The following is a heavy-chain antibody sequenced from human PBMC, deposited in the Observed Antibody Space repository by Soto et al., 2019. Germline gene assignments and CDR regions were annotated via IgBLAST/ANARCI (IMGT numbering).Heavy chain of an antibody. J-gene: IGHJ4*02. V-gene: IGHV3-30*04. CDR1: GFIFRNYA. CDR2: ISYDERNI. Sequence: QVELVESGGGLVQPGTSLRLSCAASGFIFRNYAMHWVRQAPGKGLEWVADISYDERNIHYPDSVKGRFTISIDNSKNTLFLQMNNLRPEDTAVYYCARDSWGFDCWGQGTLVTVSS. D-gene: IGHD2-15*01. CDR3: ARDSWGFDC.